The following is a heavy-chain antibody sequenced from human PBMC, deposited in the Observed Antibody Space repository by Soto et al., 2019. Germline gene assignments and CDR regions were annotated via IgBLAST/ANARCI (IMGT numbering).Heavy chain of an antibody. J-gene: IGHJ5*02. CDR3: ARDPYTRWGWFDP. Sequence: QVQLVESGGGVVQPGRSLRLSCAASGFTFSSYAMHWVRQAPGKGLEWVAVISYDGSNKYYADSVKGRFTISRDNSKNTLYLQMNSLRAEDTAVYYCARDPYTRWGWFDPWGQGTLVTVSS. CDR2: ISYDGSNK. V-gene: IGHV3-30-3*01. CDR1: GFTFSSYA. D-gene: IGHD3-16*01.